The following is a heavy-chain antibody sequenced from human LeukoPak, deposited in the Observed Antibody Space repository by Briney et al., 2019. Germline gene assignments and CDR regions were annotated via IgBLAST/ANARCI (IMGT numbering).Heavy chain of an antibody. V-gene: IGHV3-53*01. J-gene: IGHJ4*02. CDR1: GFTFKNYA. Sequence: PGGSLRLSCAASGFTFKNYAMNWVRQAPGKGLEWVSFIYSDNTHYSDSVKGRFTISRDNSKNTLYLQMNSLRAEDTAVYYCARRAGAYSHPYDYWGQGTLVTVSS. D-gene: IGHD4/OR15-4a*01. CDR3: ARRAGAYSHPYDY. CDR2: IYSDNT.